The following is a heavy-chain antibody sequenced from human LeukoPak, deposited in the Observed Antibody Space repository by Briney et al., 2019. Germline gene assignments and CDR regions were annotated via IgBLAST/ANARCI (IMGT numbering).Heavy chain of an antibody. Sequence: ASVKVSCKASGYTFTDYDINWVRQATGQGLEWMGWMNPNSGVTGYAQKFQGRVSMTRDTSVSTAYMELSSLRSEDTAVYFCPRGPIYPKSGDYPNYYLDYWGQGTLVTVSS. CDR2: MNPNSGVT. CDR3: PRGPIYPKSGDYPNYYLDY. D-gene: IGHD1-26*01. CDR1: GYTFTDYD. J-gene: IGHJ4*02. V-gene: IGHV1-8*01.